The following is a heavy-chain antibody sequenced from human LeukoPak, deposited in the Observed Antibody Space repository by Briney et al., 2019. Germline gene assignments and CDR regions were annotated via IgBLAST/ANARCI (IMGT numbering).Heavy chain of an antibody. CDR3: AKGYSSSWYFDY. Sequence: PGGSLRLSCAASGFTFSSYGMHWVRQAPGKGLEWVAVISYDGSNKYYADSVKGRFTISRDNSKNTLYLQINSLRAEDTAVYYCAKGYSSSWYFDYWGQGALVTVSS. CDR2: ISYDGSNK. D-gene: IGHD6-13*01. J-gene: IGHJ4*02. CDR1: GFTFSSYG. V-gene: IGHV3-30*18.